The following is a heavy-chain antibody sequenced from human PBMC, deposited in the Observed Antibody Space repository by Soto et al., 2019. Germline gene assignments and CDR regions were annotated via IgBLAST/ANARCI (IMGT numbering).Heavy chain of an antibody. J-gene: IGHJ4*02. CDR2: VYHTGST. D-gene: IGHD5-18*01. Sequence: NPSETLSLTCAVSGGSLSSGGYSWNWIRQPPGKGLEWIGYVYHTGSTHYRSSLKSRVTISVDRSKNQFSLQLRSVTAADTAVYYCAAYNYGYNYWGQGTLVTVSS. CDR3: AAYNYGYNY. CDR1: GGSLSSGGYS. V-gene: IGHV4-30-2*01.